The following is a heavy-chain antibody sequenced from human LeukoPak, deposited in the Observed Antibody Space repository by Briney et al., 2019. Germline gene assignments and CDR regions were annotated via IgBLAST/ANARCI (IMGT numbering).Heavy chain of an antibody. CDR3: ARDYGDYDYGMDV. CDR2: ISSDGSST. V-gene: IGHV3-74*01. CDR1: GFTFSSYW. D-gene: IGHD4-17*01. J-gene: IGHJ6*02. Sequence: GGSLRLSCAASGFTFSSYWMHWVRQAPGKGLVWVSRISSDGSSTSYADSVKGRFTISRDNAKNTLYLQMNSLRAEGTAVYYCARDYGDYDYGMDVWGQGTTVTVSS.